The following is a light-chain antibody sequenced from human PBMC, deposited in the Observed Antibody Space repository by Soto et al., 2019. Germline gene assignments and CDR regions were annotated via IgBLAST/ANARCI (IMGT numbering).Light chain of an antibody. CDR2: KAS. CDR3: QNYNSWT. Sequence: DTQVTQSPSTLSASVGDRVTITCRASQTIGIWLAWYQQKPGKAPKPLIYKASNLQSGVSSRFSGSGSGTEFTLTISSLQPDDFATYYCQNYNSWTFGQGTKVEI. CDR1: QTIGIW. J-gene: IGKJ1*01. V-gene: IGKV1-5*03.